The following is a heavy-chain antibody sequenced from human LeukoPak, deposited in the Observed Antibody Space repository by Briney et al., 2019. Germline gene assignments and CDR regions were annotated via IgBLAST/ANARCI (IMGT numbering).Heavy chain of an antibody. Sequence: GGSLRLPCAASGFSFSCCAMSWVRQAPGKGLEWVSGISGSGDSTDYADSVKGRFTISRDNSKNTLYLQINSLRAEDTAVYYCARPPSDNLLTGSLYYFDNWGQGTLVTVSS. CDR3: ARPPSDNLLTGSLYYFDN. J-gene: IGHJ4*02. D-gene: IGHD3-9*01. CDR2: ISGSGDST. CDR1: GFSFSCCA. V-gene: IGHV3-23*01.